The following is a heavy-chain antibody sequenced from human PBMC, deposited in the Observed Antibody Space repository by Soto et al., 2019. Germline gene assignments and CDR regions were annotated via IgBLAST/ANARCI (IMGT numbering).Heavy chain of an antibody. D-gene: IGHD6-6*01. Sequence: EVQLVESGGGLVKPGGSLRLSCAASGFTFSNAWMNWVRQAPGKGLEWVGRIKSKTDGGTTDYAAAVKGRFTISRDDSKNTLNMQMNSLKTEDTAVYYCTKDRRIATPMGDDYYVMDVWGQGTMVTVSS. CDR2: IKSKTDGGTT. V-gene: IGHV3-15*07. CDR1: GFTFSNAW. J-gene: IGHJ6*02. CDR3: TKDRRIATPMGDDYYVMDV.